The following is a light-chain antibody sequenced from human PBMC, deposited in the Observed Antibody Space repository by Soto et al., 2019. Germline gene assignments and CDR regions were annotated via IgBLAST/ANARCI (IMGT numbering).Light chain of an antibody. CDR3: QHRTKWPPT. V-gene: IGKV3-15*01. Sequence: VSLGVGATPLKKDSHRVNKYLAWYQQRLGQAPRLLIYDASARATGIPARFSGSGSGTEFTRTISRQESGDCVLSDCQHRTKWPPTFRRGTMLEIK. J-gene: IGKJ4*01. CDR2: DAS. CDR1: HRVNKY.